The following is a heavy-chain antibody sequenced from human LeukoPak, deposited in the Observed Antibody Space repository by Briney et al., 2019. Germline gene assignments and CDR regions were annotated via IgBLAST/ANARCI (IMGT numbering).Heavy chain of an antibody. Sequence: GGSLRLSCTASGFSYSGYSMHWVRQAPGKGLEWVSGIQRDGSSPTYTDSVKGRFTISRDNAKGSVYLQMNILRAEDTAVYYCSRGHYGPDYWGQGTLVTVSS. D-gene: IGHD3-16*01. V-gene: IGHV3-74*01. CDR1: GFSYSGYS. J-gene: IGHJ4*02. CDR2: IQRDGSSP. CDR3: SRGHYGPDY.